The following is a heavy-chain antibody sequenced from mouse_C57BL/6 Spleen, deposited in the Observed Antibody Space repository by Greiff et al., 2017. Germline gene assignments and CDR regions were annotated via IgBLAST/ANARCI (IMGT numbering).Heavy chain of an antibody. V-gene: IGHV1-85*01. CDR3: AREGNYYGSSLDY. J-gene: IGHJ2*01. CDR1: GYTFTSYD. Sequence: QVQLQQSGPELVKPGASVKLSCKASGYTFTSYDINWVKQRPGQGLEWIGWIYPRDGSTKYNEKFKGKATLTVDTSSSTAYMELHSLTSEDSAVYFCAREGNYYGSSLDYWGKGTTRTVSS. CDR2: IYPRDGST. D-gene: IGHD1-1*01.